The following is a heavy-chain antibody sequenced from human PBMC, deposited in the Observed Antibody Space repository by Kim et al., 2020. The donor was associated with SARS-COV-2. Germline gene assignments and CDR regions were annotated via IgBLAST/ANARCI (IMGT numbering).Heavy chain of an antibody. CDR1: GLTLSGSA. J-gene: IGHJ3*01. D-gene: IGHD1-26*01. V-gene: IGHV3-73*01. Sequence: GGSLRLSCAASGLTLSGSAVHWVRQASGTGLEWVGRIRSKSNSYETTYGASVEGRFTISRDDSENTAYLQMNSLETEDTAVYYCARGPPYSDSYWDAFDVWGQGTMVTVSS. CDR2: IRSKSNSYET. CDR3: ARGPPYSDSYWDAFDV.